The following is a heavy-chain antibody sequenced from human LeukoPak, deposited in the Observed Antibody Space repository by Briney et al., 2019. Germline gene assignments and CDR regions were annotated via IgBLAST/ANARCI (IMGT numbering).Heavy chain of an antibody. CDR3: ARLVVVVAATLDY. CDR1: GYTFASYG. CDR2: ISAYNGNT. J-gene: IGHJ4*02. D-gene: IGHD2-15*01. V-gene: IGHV1-18*01. Sequence: GASVKVSCKASGYTFASYGISWVRQAPEQGIDWVGWISAYNGNTNYAQKLHGRVTMTTDTTTSTAYMAVRSLRSDETAVYYCARLVVVVAATLDYWGQGTLVTVSS.